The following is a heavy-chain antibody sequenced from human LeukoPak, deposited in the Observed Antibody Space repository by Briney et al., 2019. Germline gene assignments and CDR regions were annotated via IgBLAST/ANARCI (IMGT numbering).Heavy chain of an antibody. CDR3: VRDWEGFNFDI. D-gene: IGHD1-26*01. CDR2: IHNSGGT. CDR1: GGSVTSYY. Sequence: PSETLSLTCTVSGGSVTSYYWSWIRQPPGEGLEWIAYIHNSGGTNYNPSLKSRVTISVDTSKNQFSLKLWSVTAAGTAVYYCVRDWEGFNFDIWGQGTMVTVSS. V-gene: IGHV4-59*02. J-gene: IGHJ3*02.